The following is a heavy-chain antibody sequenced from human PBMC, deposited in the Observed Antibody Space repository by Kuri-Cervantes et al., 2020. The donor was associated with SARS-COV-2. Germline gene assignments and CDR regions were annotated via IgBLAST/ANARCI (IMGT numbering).Heavy chain of an antibody. CDR1: GGSFSGYY. J-gene: IGHJ5*02. D-gene: IGHD5-24*01. V-gene: IGHV4-34*01. CDR2: IYHSGST. CDR3: ARSARRDGYNYWFDP. Sequence: SETLSLTCAVYGGSFSGYYWGWIRQPPGKGLEWIGSIYHSGSTNYNPSLKSRVTISVDTSKNQFSLKLSSVTAADTAVYYCARSARRDGYNYWFDPWGQGTLVTVSS.